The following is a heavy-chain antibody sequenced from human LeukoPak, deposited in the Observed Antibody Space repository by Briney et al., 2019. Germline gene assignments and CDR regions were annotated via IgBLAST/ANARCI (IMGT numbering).Heavy chain of an antibody. CDR3: ARFLRTYYYGSGSEVDY. D-gene: IGHD3-10*01. Sequence: GASVKVSCKTSGYTFTNYGISWVRQAPGQGLEWMGWISAYNGNTNYAQKLQGRVTMTTDTSTSTAYMELRSLRSDDTAVYYCARFLRTYYYGSGSEVDYWGQGTLVTVSS. CDR1: GYTFTNYG. J-gene: IGHJ4*02. V-gene: IGHV1-18*01. CDR2: ISAYNGNT.